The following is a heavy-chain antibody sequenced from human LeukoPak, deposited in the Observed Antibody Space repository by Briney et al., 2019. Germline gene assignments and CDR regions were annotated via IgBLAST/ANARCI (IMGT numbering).Heavy chain of an antibody. Sequence: ASVQVSCRTSGYTFTSYGISWVRQAPGQGLEWMAWISAYNGNTDYPQNLRGRVTMTTDTSTSTAYMELRSLRSDDTAVYYCARDSVDGSGTYYSDSPDYWGQGTLVTVSS. CDR2: ISAYNGNT. V-gene: IGHV1-18*01. D-gene: IGHD3-10*01. J-gene: IGHJ4*02. CDR3: ARDSVDGSGTYYSDSPDY. CDR1: GYTFTSYG.